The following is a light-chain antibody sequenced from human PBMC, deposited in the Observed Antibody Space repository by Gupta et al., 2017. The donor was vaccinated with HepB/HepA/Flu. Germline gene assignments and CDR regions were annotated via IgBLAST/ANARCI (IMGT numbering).Light chain of an antibody. Sequence: SSELTQPPSVSVSPGQPARITCSGDALPKQYAYWYQQKPGQAPVQVIYKDSERTSWGPERFSGASSGTTVTLTISGVQAEDEADYYCQSADSSGTYVVFGGGTKLTVL. CDR1: ALPKQY. J-gene: IGLJ2*01. CDR2: KDS. V-gene: IGLV3-25*03. CDR3: QSADSSGTYVV.